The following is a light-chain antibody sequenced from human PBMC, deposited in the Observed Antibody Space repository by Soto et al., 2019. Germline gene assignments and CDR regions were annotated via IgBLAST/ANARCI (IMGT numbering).Light chain of an antibody. CDR3: QQYGSSPIT. Sequence: EIVLTQSPGTLSLSPGERATLSCRASQSVRSNYLAWYQQKPGQAPRLLIYGASSRATGIPDRFSGSGSGTDFTLTISRLEPEDFAVYYCQQYGSSPITFGQGTKVEIK. V-gene: IGKV3-20*01. CDR1: QSVRSNY. J-gene: IGKJ1*01. CDR2: GAS.